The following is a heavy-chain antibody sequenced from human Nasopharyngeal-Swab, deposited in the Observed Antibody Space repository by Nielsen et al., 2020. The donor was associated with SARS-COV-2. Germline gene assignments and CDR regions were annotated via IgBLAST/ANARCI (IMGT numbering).Heavy chain of an antibody. CDR1: GFNFSNFW. D-gene: IGHD3-10*01. CDR3: ASQERGGSGSS. J-gene: IGHJ4*02. Sequence: GESLKISCTASGFNFSNFWMSWFRQAPGKGLEWVANMKQDGSVKYYLDSVKGRFTISRDNAKNSVFLEMNSLRAEDTAVYYCASQERGGSGSSWGRGILVTVSS. CDR2: MKQDGSVK. V-gene: IGHV3-7*01.